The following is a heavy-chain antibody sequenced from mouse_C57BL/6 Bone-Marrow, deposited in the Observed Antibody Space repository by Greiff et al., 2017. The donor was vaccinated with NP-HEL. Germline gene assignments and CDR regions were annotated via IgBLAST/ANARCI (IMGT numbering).Heavy chain of an antibody. CDR3: ARKHPNATEGDY. Sequence: QVQLKQSDAELVKPGASVKISCKASGYTFTDHTIHWMQQTPEQGLEWIGYIYTRDGSTKYNEKFKGKDTLTADKSTSTHYMQLSSLTSEDSAVYFCARKHPNATEGDYWGQGTSVTVSS. CDR1: GYTFTDHT. CDR2: IYTRDGST. J-gene: IGHJ4*01. D-gene: IGHD1-1*01. V-gene: IGHV1-78*01.